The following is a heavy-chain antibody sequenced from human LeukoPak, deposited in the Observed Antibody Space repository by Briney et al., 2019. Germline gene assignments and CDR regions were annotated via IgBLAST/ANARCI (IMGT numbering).Heavy chain of an antibody. CDR2: ISRDGKNP. Sequence: GGSLRLSCAASGFTFDDYAMHWVRQAPGKGLEWVSLISRDGKNPYYADSVKGRFTISRDNSKNSLYLQMNSLTTEDSAVYYCAKDIGTGSYYKEGFDYWGQGTLVTVSS. CDR3: AKDIGTGSYYKEGFDY. CDR1: GFTFDDYA. J-gene: IGHJ4*02. V-gene: IGHV3-43D*03. D-gene: IGHD3-10*01.